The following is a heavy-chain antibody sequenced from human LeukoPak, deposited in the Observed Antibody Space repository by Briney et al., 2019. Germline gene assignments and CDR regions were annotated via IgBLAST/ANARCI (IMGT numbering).Heavy chain of an antibody. CDR2: INPSGGST. CDR1: GYTFTSYY. Sequence: GSVKVSCKASGYTFTSYYMHWVRQAPGQGLEWMGIINPSGGSTNYAQKFQERVTITRDMSTSTAYMELSSLRSEDTAVYYCAADLPPGYCDFWSGYYYGMDVWGQGTTVTVSS. CDR3: AADLPPGYCDFWSGYYYGMDV. D-gene: IGHD3-3*01. V-gene: IGHV1-46*01. J-gene: IGHJ6*02.